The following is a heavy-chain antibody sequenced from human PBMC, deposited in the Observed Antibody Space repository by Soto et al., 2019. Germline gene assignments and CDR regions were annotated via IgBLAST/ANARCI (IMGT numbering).Heavy chain of an antibody. CDR1: GGSFSGYY. Sequence: NPSETLSLTCAVYGGSFSGYYWSWIRQPPGKGLEWIGEINHSGSTNYNPSLKSRVTISVDTSKNQFSLKLSSVTAADTAVYYCARGGGGGTHHPLIYCSSTSCTNDAFDIWGQGTMVTVSS. V-gene: IGHV4-34*01. J-gene: IGHJ3*02. D-gene: IGHD2-2*01. CDR2: INHSGST. CDR3: ARGGGGGTHHPLIYCSSTSCTNDAFDI.